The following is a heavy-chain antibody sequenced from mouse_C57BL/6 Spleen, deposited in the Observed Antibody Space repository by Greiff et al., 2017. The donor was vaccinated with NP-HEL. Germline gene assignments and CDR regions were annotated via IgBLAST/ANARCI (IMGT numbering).Heavy chain of an antibody. Sequence: QVQLQQPGAELVKPGASVKMSCKASGYTFTSYWITWVKQRPGQGLEWIGDIYPGSGSTNYNEKFKSKATLTVDTSSSTAYMQLSSLTSEYSAVYYCARGFFTLAMDYWGQGTSVTVSS. CDR2: IYPGSGST. CDR1: GYTFTSYW. V-gene: IGHV1-55*01. J-gene: IGHJ4*01. CDR3: ARGFFTLAMDY.